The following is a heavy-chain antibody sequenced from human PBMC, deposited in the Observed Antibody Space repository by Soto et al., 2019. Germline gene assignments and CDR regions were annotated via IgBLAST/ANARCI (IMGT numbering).Heavy chain of an antibody. CDR2: INPGSGDT. V-gene: IGHV1-2*02. CDR3: ARVAGHKNARFDT. Sequence: QVQLVQSGAEVKKPGASVKVSCKASGYSFTKYHVHWVRQAPGQGLEWTGWINPGSGDTNQAQKFQGRVTMTGDTSSTTTYMELNSLTSDDTAVYYCARVAGHKNARFDTWGQGALVTVSS. J-gene: IGHJ4*02. CDR1: GYSFTKYH. D-gene: IGHD1-1*01.